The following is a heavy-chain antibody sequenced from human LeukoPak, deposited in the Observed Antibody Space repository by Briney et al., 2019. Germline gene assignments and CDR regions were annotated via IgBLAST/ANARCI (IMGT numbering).Heavy chain of an antibody. CDR2: IKQDGSEK. J-gene: IGHJ4*02. CDR1: GFTFGNYW. CDR3: ASTFAGRRE. V-gene: IGHV3-7*01. D-gene: IGHD3-16*01. Sequence: GGSLRLSCAASGFTFGNYWMSWVRQAPGKGLEWVANIKQDGSEKYYVDSVKGRFTISRDNAKSTLYLQMNSLRAEDTAVYYCASTFAGRREWGQGTLVTVSS.